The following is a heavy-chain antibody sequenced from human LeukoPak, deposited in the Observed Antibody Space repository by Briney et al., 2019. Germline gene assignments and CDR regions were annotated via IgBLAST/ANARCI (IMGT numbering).Heavy chain of an antibody. CDR3: AKSYYYDSRGYLDFDY. CDR1: GFTFSSYA. J-gene: IGHJ4*02. Sequence: QSGGSLRLSCAASGFTFSSYAMSWVRQAPGKGLEWVSGISGSSRNIYYADSLKGRFTISRDNSRNTVYLHMNSLRAEDTAVYYCAKSYYYDSRGYLDFDYWGQGTLVTVSS. CDR2: ISGSSRNI. D-gene: IGHD3-22*01. V-gene: IGHV3-23*01.